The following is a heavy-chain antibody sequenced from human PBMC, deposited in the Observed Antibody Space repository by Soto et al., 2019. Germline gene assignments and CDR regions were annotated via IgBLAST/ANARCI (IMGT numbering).Heavy chain of an antibody. CDR2: FDPEDGET. Sequence: ASVKVSCKVSGYTLTELSMHWVRQAPGKGLEWMGGFDPEDGETIYAQKFQGRVTMTEDTSTDTAHMELSSLRSEDTAVYYCATETLGPREGWFDPWGQGTLVTVSS. J-gene: IGHJ5*02. CDR1: GYTLTELS. V-gene: IGHV1-24*01. CDR3: ATETLGPREGWFDP.